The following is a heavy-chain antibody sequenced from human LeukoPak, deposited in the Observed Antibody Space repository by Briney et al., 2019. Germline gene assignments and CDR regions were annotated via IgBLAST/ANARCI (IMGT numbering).Heavy chain of an antibody. V-gene: IGHV4-61*02. J-gene: IGHJ5*02. CDR2: IYTSGST. D-gene: IGHD3-10*01. CDR1: GGSISSGNHY. CDR3: ARNIYYYGSGSYIS. Sequence: SETLSLTCTVSGGSISSGNHYWSWIRQPAGKGLEWIGRIYTSGSTNYNPSLKSRVTISEDTSKNQFTLKMSSVTAADTAVYYCARNIYYYGSGSYISWGQGTLVTVSS.